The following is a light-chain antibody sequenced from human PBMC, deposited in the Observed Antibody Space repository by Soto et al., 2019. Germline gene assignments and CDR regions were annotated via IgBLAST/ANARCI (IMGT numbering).Light chain of an antibody. CDR1: QSVSSN. CDR2: WAS. Sequence: EIVMTQSPATLSVSPGERATLSCRASQSVSSNLAWYQQKPGQAPKLVLYWASARESGVPDRFSGSGSGTDFTLTISSLQSEDVAVYYCYQYCSTPFTFGGGTKVEIK. J-gene: IGKJ4*01. CDR3: YQYCSTPFT. V-gene: IGKV3-15*01.